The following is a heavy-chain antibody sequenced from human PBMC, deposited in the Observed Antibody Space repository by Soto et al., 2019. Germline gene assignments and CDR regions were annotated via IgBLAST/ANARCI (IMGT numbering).Heavy chain of an antibody. CDR2: IKTKSDGAVT. Sequence: EVQLVESGGGLVKPGGSLRLSCVGSGLTLSDAWMNWVRQIPGKGPEWVGRIKTKSDGAVTDYAALEKGRFTMSRDDSENTVYLQMNRLKTDDTAVYYCAREWFGDFVWGQGTLVTVSS. J-gene: IGHJ4*02. CDR1: GLTLSDAW. D-gene: IGHD3-3*01. CDR3: AREWFGDFV. V-gene: IGHV3-15*01.